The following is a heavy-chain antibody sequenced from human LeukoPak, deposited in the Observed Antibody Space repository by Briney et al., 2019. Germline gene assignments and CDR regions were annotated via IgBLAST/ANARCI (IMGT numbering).Heavy chain of an antibody. CDR1: GFTSSSNW. CDR2: INSDGSTT. J-gene: IGHJ4*02. V-gene: IGHV3-74*01. CDR3: IMYNSGWN. D-gene: IGHD6-19*01. Sequence: GESLRLSCAASGFTSSSNWMHWVRQAPGKGLVWVSRINSDGSTTNYADSVRGRFTISRDNAKNTLYLQMNSLRDEDTAMYYCIMYNSGWNWGQGTLVTVSS.